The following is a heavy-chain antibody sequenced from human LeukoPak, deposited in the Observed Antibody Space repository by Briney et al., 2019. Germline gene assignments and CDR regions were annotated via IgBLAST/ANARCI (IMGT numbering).Heavy chain of an antibody. CDR2: ISGSGGST. CDR1: GFTFSSYA. CDR3: TRDLMDYDVSTGLHHYYMDV. J-gene: IGHJ6*02. D-gene: IGHD3-9*01. V-gene: IGHV3-23*01. Sequence: ASLRLSCAASGFTFSSYAMSWVRQAPGKGLERVSAISGSGGSTYYADSVKGRFTISRDNAKNTLYLQMNTLRVEDTAVYYCTRDLMDYDVSTGLHHYYMDVWGQGTTATVSS.